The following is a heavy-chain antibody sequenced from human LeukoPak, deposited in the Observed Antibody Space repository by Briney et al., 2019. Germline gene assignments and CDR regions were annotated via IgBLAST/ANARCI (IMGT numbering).Heavy chain of an antibody. CDR1: GYTFTSYG. CDR3: AREGLTYYYDSSGFDY. J-gene: IGHJ4*02. V-gene: IGHV1-18*01. D-gene: IGHD3-22*01. CDR2: ISAYNGNT. Sequence: ASVKVSCKASGYTFTSYGISWVRQAPGQGLEWMGWISAYNGNTNYAQKLQGRVTMTTDTSTSTAYMELRSLRSDDTAVYYCAREGLTYYYDSSGFDYWGQGTLVTVSS.